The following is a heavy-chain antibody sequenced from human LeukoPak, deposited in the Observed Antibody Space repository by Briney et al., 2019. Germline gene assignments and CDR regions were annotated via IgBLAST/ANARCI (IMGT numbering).Heavy chain of an antibody. CDR1: GFTFSSYG. D-gene: IGHD1-26*01. CDR2: IRYDGSNK. V-gene: IGHV3-30*02. CDR3: ASGAHYYFDY. Sequence: PGGSLRLSCAASGFTFSSYGMHWVRQAPGKGLEWVAFIRYDGSNKYYADSVKGRFTISRDNSKNTLYLQMGSLRAEDMAVYYCASGAHYYFDYWGQGTLVTVSS. J-gene: IGHJ4*02.